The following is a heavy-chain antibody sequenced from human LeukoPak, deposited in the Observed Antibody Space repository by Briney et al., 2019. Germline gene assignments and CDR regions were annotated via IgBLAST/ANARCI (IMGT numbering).Heavy chain of an antibody. CDR2: ISSSSSYI. V-gene: IGHV3-21*01. Sequence: GGSLRLSCAASGFTFSNYSMNGVRPAPGKGLEWVASISSSSSYIYYADSVKGRFTISRDNAKNSLYLQMNSLRAEDTAVYYCARSETTVTSPGDYWGQGTLVTVSS. CDR1: GFTFSNYS. J-gene: IGHJ4*02. CDR3: ARSETTVTSPGDY. D-gene: IGHD4-17*01.